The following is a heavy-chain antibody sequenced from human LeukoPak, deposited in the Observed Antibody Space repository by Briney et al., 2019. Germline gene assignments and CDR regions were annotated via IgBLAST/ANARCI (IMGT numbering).Heavy chain of an antibody. CDR3: ARGSQKQDIVVVPAAINYYYMDV. J-gene: IGHJ6*03. V-gene: IGHV3-74*01. D-gene: IGHD2-2*01. CDR2: ISTDGSRT. Sequence: GGSLRLSCAASGFTFSSYWMHWVRQAPGKGLVWVSRISTDGSRTTYADSVKGRFTISRDNAKNTLYLQMNSLRAEDTAVYYCARGSQKQDIVVVPAAINYYYMDVWGKGTTVTVSS. CDR1: GFTFSSYW.